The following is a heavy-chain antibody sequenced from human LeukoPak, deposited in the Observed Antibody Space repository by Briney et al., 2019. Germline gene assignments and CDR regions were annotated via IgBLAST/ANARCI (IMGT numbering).Heavy chain of an antibody. CDR3: ASATNPGGTFDY. CDR2: ISSSGTSI. Sequence: GSLRLSCAASGFTFSDYYMSWIRQAPGKGLEWLSYISSSGTSIYYADLVKGRFTISRDNTKKSVHLQMSSLRAEDTAVYFCASATNPGGTFDYWGKGTLVTVSS. V-gene: IGHV3-11*04. CDR1: GFTFSDYY. D-gene: IGHD2-8*01. J-gene: IGHJ4*02.